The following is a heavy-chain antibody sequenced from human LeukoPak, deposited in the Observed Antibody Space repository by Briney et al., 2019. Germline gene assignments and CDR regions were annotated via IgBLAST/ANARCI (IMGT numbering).Heavy chain of an antibody. CDR3: ASSPKIPAATYYYYYMDV. CDR2: IIPIFGTA. D-gene: IGHD2-2*01. V-gene: IGHV1-69*05. CDR1: GGTFISYA. J-gene: IGHJ6*03. Sequence: GASVKVSCKASGGTFISYAISWVRQAPGQGLEWMGGIIPIFGTANYAQRFQGRVTITTDESTSTAYMELSSLRSEDTAVYYCASSPKIPAATYYYYYMDVWGKGTTVTVSS.